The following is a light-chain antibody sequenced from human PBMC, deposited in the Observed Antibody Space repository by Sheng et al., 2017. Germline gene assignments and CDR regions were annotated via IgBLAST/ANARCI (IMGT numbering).Light chain of an antibody. V-gene: IGKV1-39*01. CDR2: AAS. CDR1: RSVSTY. J-gene: IGKJ1*01. Sequence: DIQMTQSPSSLSASIGDRVTITCRASRSVSTYVNWYQHTPGKAPKLLICAASRLQSGVPSRFSGSGSGTDFSLTISDLHPEDFATYYCQQSYSAPPWTFGQGTKVEIK. CDR3: QQSYSAPPWT.